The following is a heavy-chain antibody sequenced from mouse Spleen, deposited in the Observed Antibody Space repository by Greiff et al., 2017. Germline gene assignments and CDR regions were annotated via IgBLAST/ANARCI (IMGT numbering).Heavy chain of an antibody. J-gene: IGHJ3*01. Sequence: EVNLVESGGGLVKPGGSLKLSCAASGFTFSDYYMYWVRQTPEKRLEWVATISDGGSYTYYPDSVKGRFTISRDNAKNNLYLQMSSLKSEDTAMYYCARDFDGYYLAWFAYWGQGTLVTVSA. V-gene: IGHV5-4*02. CDR3: ARDFDGYYLAWFAY. D-gene: IGHD2-3*01. CDR2: ISDGGSYT. CDR1: GFTFSDYY.